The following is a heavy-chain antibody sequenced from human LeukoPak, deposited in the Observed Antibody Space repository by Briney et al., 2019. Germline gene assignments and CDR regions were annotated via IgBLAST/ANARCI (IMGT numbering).Heavy chain of an antibody. V-gene: IGHV3-74*01. CDR2: IRSDGSST. Sequence: GGSLRLSCAASGFTFTTSWMHWFRQAPGKGLVWVSRIRSDGSSTTYADSVKGRFTISRDKAKNTLFLKMNSMTAEDTAVYYCARDQYSSTWYRGAFDIWGQGTMVTVSS. CDR1: GFTFTTSW. D-gene: IGHD6-13*01. CDR3: ARDQYSSTWYRGAFDI. J-gene: IGHJ3*02.